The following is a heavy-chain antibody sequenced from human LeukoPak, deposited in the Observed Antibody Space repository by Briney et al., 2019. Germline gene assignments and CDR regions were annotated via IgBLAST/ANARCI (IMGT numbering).Heavy chain of an antibody. D-gene: IGHD3-10*01. CDR1: GFTFSSYG. CDR2: ISGSGGST. V-gene: IGHV3-23*01. J-gene: IGHJ3*02. Sequence: GGSLRPSCAASGFTFSSYGMSWVRQAPGKGLEWVSAISGSGGSTYYADSVKGRFTISRDNSKNTLYLQMKSLRAEDTAVYFCAKGEFYLDAFDIWGQGTLVTVSS. CDR3: AKGEFYLDAFDI.